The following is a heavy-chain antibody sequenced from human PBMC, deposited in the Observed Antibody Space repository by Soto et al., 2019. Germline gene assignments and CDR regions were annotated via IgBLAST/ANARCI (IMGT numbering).Heavy chain of an antibody. J-gene: IGHJ6*02. D-gene: IGHD3-3*01. V-gene: IGHV3-33*01. CDR1: GFTFSSYG. CDR3: ASNRLDFWSGSRYYVMYV. Sequence: GGSLRLSCAASGFTFSSYGMHWVRQAPGKGLEWVAVIWYDGSNKYYADSVKGRFTISRDNSKNTLYLQMNSLRAEDTAVYYCASNRLDFWSGSRYYVMYVWGRGTTVTVSS. CDR2: IWYDGSNK.